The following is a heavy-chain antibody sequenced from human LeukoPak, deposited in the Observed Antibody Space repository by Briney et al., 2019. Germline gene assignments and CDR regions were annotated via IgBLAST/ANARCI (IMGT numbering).Heavy chain of an antibody. V-gene: IGHV3-21*01. CDR2: ISSSSSYI. CDR3: ARDQDKDYYYMDV. J-gene: IGHJ6*03. D-gene: IGHD2-15*01. Sequence: GGSLRLSCAASGFTFSSYSMNWVRQAPGKGLEWVSSISSSSSYIYYADSVKGRFTISRDNAKNSLYLQMNSLRAEDTAVYYCARDQDKDYYYMDVWGKGATVTVSS. CDR1: GFTFSSYS.